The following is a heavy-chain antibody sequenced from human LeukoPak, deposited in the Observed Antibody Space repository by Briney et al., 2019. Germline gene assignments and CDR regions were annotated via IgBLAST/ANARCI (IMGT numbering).Heavy chain of an antibody. CDR3: ARTVRFLEWLLDY. J-gene: IGHJ4*02. D-gene: IGHD3-3*01. CDR1: GGSFSGYY. CDR2: INHSGST. V-gene: IGHV4-34*01. Sequence: SETLSLTCAVYGGSFSGYYWSWIRQPPGKGLEWIGEINHSGSTNYNPSLKSRVTISVGTSKNQFSLKLSSVTAADTAVYYCARTVRFLEWLLDYWGQGTLVTVSS.